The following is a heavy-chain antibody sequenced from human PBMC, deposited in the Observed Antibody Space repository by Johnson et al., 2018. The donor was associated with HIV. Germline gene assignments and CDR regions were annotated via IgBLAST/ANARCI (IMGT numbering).Heavy chain of an antibody. V-gene: IGHV3-20*04. CDR3: ARATTPHDAFDI. D-gene: IGHD1-1*01. CDR2: INWNGGST. Sequence: VQLVESGGGVVRPGGSLRLSCAASGFTFDDYGMSWVRQAPGKGLEWVSGINWNGGSTDYADSVKGRFTISRDNAKNSLFLQMNSLRAEDTALYSCARATTPHDAFDIWGQGTMVTVSS. J-gene: IGHJ3*02. CDR1: GFTFDDYG.